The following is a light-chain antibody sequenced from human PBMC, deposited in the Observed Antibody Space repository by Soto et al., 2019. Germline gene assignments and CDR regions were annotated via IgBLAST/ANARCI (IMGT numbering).Light chain of an antibody. Sequence: DIVMTQSPDSLAVSLGERATINCQSSQSVLYSSNNNNYLAWYQHKPGQPPKLLIYWASIRESGVPDRFTGSGSGTDFTLSISSLQAEDVAVYYCQQYYSTPLTFGQGTNLEIK. J-gene: IGKJ2*01. V-gene: IGKV4-1*01. CDR2: WAS. CDR1: QSVLYSSNNNNY. CDR3: QQYYSTPLT.